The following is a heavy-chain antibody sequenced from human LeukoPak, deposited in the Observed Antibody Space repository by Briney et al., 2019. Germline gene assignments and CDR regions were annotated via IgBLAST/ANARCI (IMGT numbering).Heavy chain of an antibody. CDR2: ISAYNGNT. V-gene: IGHV1-18*01. J-gene: IGHJ5*02. CDR3: ARALDYYDSSGA. Sequence: ASVKVSCKASGYTFTSYGISWVRQAPGQGLEGRGWISAYNGNTNYAPKLQGRVTMTTDTSTSTAYMELRSLRSDDTAVYYCARALDYYDSSGAWGQGTLVTVSS. CDR1: GYTFTSYG. D-gene: IGHD3-22*01.